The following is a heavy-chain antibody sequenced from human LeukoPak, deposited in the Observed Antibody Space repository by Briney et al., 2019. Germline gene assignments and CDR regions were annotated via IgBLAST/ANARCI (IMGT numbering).Heavy chain of an antibody. CDR2: IYYSGST. J-gene: IGHJ1*01. V-gene: IGHV4-39*01. D-gene: IGHD3-22*01. CDR3: ARHVARYYDKAEYFQH. CDR1: GGSISSSSYY. Sequence: SETLSLTCTVSGGSISSSSYYWGWIRQPPGKGLEWIGSIYYSGSTYYNPSLKSLATISVDTSKNQFSLKLSSVPAADTAVYYCARHVARYYDKAEYFQHWGQGTLVTVSS.